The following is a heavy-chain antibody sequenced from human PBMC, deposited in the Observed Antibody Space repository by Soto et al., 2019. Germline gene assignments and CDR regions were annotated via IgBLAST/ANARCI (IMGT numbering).Heavy chain of an antibody. J-gene: IGHJ4*02. Sequence: EVQLLESGGGLVQPGGSLRLSCAASGFTFSSYAMSWVRQAPGKGLEWVSVIYSGGSTYYADSVKGRFTISRDNSKNTLYLQMNSLRAEDTAVYYCARGWVGYSSSSGLSYWGQGTLVTVSS. CDR3: ARGWVGYSSSSGLSY. CDR2: IYSGGST. CDR1: GFTFSSYA. D-gene: IGHD6-6*01. V-gene: IGHV3-23*03.